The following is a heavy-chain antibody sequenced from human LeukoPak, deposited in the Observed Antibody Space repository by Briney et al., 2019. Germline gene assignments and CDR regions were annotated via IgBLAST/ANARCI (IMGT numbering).Heavy chain of an antibody. CDR1: GGSISSYY. CDR2: IHYSGST. J-gene: IGHJ4*02. Sequence: SETLSLTCTVSGGSISSYYWSWIRQPPGKGLEWIGYIHYSGSTNYNPSLKSRVTISVDTSKNQFSLKLSSVTAADTAVYYCARVPYSSSWYYFDYWGQGTLVTVSS. V-gene: IGHV4-59*01. D-gene: IGHD6-13*01. CDR3: ARVPYSSSWYYFDY.